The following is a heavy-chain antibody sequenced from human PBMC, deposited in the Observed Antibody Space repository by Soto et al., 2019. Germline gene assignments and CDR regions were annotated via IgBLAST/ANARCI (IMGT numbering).Heavy chain of an antibody. CDR1: GGSISSYY. V-gene: IGHV4-59*08. Sequence: SETLSLTCTVSGGSISSYYWSWIRQPPGKGLEWIGYMSYSGSTNYNPSLKSRVTISVDTSKNQFSLKLTSVTAADTAVYYCAGNSGYFDYWGQGTLVTVSS. D-gene: IGHD1-26*01. CDR3: AGNSGYFDY. CDR2: MSYSGST. J-gene: IGHJ4*02.